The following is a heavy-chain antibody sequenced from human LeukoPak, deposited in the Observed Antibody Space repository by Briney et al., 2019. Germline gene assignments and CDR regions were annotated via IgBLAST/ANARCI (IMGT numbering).Heavy chain of an antibody. Sequence: GGSLRLSCAASGFTFSSYSMNWVRQPPGKGLEWVSYISSSSSTIYYADSVKGRFTISRDNAKNSLYLQMNSLRAEDTAVYYCARVACSGGSCTGDYWGQGTLVTVSS. J-gene: IGHJ4*02. CDR1: GFTFSSYS. V-gene: IGHV3-48*04. CDR2: ISSSSSTI. CDR3: ARVACSGGSCTGDY. D-gene: IGHD2-15*01.